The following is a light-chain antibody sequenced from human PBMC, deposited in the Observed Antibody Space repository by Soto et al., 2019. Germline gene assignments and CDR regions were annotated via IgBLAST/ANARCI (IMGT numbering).Light chain of an antibody. CDR1: SSDVGAYDY. CDR2: AVT. CDR3: SSYAGNNKMV. V-gene: IGLV2-8*01. J-gene: IGLJ2*01. Sequence: QAVVTQPPSASVSPGQSVTISCAGTSSDVGAYDYVSWYQQFPGKAPTLLIYAVTRRPSGIPDRFSGSKSGNTASLTVSGLQGEDEATYYCSSYAGNNKMVFGGGTKLTVL.